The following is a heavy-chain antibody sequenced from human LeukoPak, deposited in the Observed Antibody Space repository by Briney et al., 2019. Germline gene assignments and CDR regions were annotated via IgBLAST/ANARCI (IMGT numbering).Heavy chain of an antibody. CDR2: IIPILGIA. J-gene: IGHJ6*02. D-gene: IGHD2-2*01. V-gene: IGHV1-69*04. CDR3: AFFEYQLPVDYYYYYGMDV. CDR1: GGTFSSYA. Sequence: GASAKVSCKASGGTFSSYAISWVRQAPGQGLEWMGRIIPILGIANHAQKFQGRVTITADKSTSTAYMELSSLRSEDTAVYYCAFFEYQLPVDYYYYYGMDVWGQGTTVTVSS.